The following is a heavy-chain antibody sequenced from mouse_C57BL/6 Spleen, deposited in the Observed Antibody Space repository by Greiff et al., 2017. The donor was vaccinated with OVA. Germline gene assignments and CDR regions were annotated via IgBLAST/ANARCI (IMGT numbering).Heavy chain of an antibody. D-gene: IGHD1-1*01. CDR2: IDPETGGT. Sequence: QVQLQQSGAELVRPGASVTLSCKASGYTFTDYEMHWVKQTPVHGLEWIGAIDPETGGTAYNQKFKGKAILTADKSSSTAYRDLRSLTSEDSAVDYCTGGGEVAGFDYWGQGTTLTVSS. J-gene: IGHJ2*01. CDR1: GYTFTDYE. V-gene: IGHV1-15*01. CDR3: TGGGEVAGFDY.